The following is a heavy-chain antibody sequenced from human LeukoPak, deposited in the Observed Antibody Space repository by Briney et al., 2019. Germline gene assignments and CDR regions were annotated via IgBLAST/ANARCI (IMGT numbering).Heavy chain of an antibody. CDR1: GFTFSSYA. J-gene: IGHJ5*02. V-gene: IGHV3-23*01. Sequence: HPGGSLRLSCAASGFTFSSYAMSWVRQAPGKGLEWVSAISGSGGSTYYADSVKGRFTISRDNSKNTLYLQMNSLRAEDTAVYYCAKDPPSWYISSWYGFDPWGQGTLVTVSS. CDR3: AKDPPSWYISSWYGFDP. CDR2: ISGSGGST. D-gene: IGHD6-13*01.